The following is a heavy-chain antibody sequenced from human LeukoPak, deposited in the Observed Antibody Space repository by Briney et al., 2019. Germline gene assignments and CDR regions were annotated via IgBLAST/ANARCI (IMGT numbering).Heavy chain of an antibody. J-gene: IGHJ4*02. Sequence: GESLKISCKGSVYSFTTYWIAWVRQMPGKGLEWMGIIYPGDSDTRCSPSFQGQVTFSADKSISTAYLQWSSLKASDTAMYYCARRDTRIAAAQLDYWGQGTLVTVSS. CDR2: IYPGDSDT. CDR1: VYSFTTYW. D-gene: IGHD6-13*01. V-gene: IGHV5-51*01. CDR3: ARRDTRIAAAQLDY.